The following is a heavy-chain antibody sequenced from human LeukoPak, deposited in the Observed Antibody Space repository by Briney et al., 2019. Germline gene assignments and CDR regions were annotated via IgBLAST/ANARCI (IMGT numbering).Heavy chain of an antibody. J-gene: IGHJ4*02. Sequence: SETLSLTCTVSGGSISSYYWSWIRQPPGKGLEWIGYIYYSGSTNYNPSLKSRVTISVDTSKNQFSLKLSSVTAADTAVYYCARVVPAAMRSKQWLVRGVTDYWGQGTLVTVSS. CDR1: GGSISSYY. D-gene: IGHD2-2*01. CDR3: ARVVPAAMRSKQWLVRGVTDY. V-gene: IGHV4-59*01. CDR2: IYYSGST.